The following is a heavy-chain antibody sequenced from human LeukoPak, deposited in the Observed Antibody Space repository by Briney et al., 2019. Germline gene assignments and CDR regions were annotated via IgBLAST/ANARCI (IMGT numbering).Heavy chain of an antibody. CDR1: RGSISNYY. V-gene: IGHV4-59*01. J-gene: IGHJ3*02. CDR2: IYYSGST. CDR3: ARSSRGYCSSTSCYADAFDI. Sequence: SETLSLTCTVFRGSISNYYWSWIRQPPGKGLEWIGYIYYSGSTNYNPSLKSRVTISVDTSKNQFSLKLSSVTAADTAVYYCARSSRGYCSSTSCYADAFDIWGQGTMVTVSS. D-gene: IGHD2-2*01.